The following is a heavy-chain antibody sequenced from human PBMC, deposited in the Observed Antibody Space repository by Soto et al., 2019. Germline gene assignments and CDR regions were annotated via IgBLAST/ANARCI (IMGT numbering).Heavy chain of an antibody. J-gene: IGHJ3*02. CDR3: ARDRAVAGPDAFDI. Sequence: GGSLRLSCAASGFTVSSNYMSWVRQAPGKGLEWVSVIYSGGSTYYADSVKGRFTISRDNSKNTLYLQMNSLGAEDTAVYYCARDRAVAGPDAFDIWGQGTMVTVSS. D-gene: IGHD6-19*01. CDR2: IYSGGST. CDR1: GFTVSSNY. V-gene: IGHV3-66*01.